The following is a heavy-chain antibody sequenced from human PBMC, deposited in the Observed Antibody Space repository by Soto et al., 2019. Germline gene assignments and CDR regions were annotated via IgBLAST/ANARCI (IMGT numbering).Heavy chain of an antibody. CDR2: IDGSGTTK. J-gene: IGHJ4*02. Sequence: EVQLLESGGGLVQPGGSLRLSCGVSGFTFNDFEMNWVRQAPGKGLEWLAYIDGSGTTKKYADSVRGRFTISRDNPNNSLFLEMSSLSAADTAIYCCARGFRRFKYRGQGTLVSVSS. V-gene: IGHV3-48*03. CDR3: ARGFRRFKY. CDR1: GFTFNDFE.